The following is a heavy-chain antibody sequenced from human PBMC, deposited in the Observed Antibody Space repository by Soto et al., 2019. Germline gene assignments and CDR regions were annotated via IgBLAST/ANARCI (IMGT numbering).Heavy chain of an antibody. CDR3: ARQLGSGYYYAFDY. Sequence: SETRSVKCSVSGGSSCSCSYYWGWIRQPPGKGLEWIGSIYYSGSTYYNPSLKSRVTISVDASKNQFSLKLSSVTAADTAVYYCARQLGSGYYYAFDYWGQGTLVTVSS. CDR2: IYYSGST. V-gene: IGHV4-39*01. J-gene: IGHJ4*02. D-gene: IGHD3-22*01. CDR1: GGSSCSCSYY.